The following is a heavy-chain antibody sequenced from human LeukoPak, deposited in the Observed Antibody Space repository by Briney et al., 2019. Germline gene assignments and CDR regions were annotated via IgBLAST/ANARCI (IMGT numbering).Heavy chain of an antibody. CDR1: GFTFSNYW. V-gene: IGHV3-7*01. D-gene: IGHD3-10*01. CDR2: IKHDGSED. J-gene: IGHJ4*02. CDR3: ARLWFGESNPEDRIDY. Sequence: GGSLKLSCAASGFTFSNYWMTWVRQAPGKGLEWVANIKHDGSEDYYLDSVKGRFTISRDNAKSSMWLQMNSLRDEDTAVYYCARLWFGESNPEDRIDYWGQGTLVTVSS.